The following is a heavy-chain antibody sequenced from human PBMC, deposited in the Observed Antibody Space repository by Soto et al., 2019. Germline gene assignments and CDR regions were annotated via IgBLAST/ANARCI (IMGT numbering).Heavy chain of an antibody. CDR2: IYYSGST. J-gene: IGHJ6*03. Sequence: QVPLQESGPGLVRPSETLSLTCTVSGGSFSSYYWTWIRQSPGKGLEWIGYIYYSGSTDYNPSLRGRLAISIDTSKNQFSLRLNSMTAADTAVYYCAGRDCSGTNCYYLDYYYMDVWGKGTTVTVSS. CDR1: GGSFSSYY. CDR3: AGRDCSGTNCYYLDYYYMDV. V-gene: IGHV4-59*08. D-gene: IGHD2-2*01.